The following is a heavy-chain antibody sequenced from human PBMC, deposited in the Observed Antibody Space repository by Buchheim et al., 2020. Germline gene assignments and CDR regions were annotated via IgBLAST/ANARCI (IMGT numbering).Heavy chain of an antibody. V-gene: IGHV3-23*04. CDR3: AKGLAYCGGDCYSGGVNWFDP. CDR2: ISGSGGST. Sequence: VQLVESGGGVVQPGGSLRLPCAASGFTFSSYAMSWVRQAPGKGLEWVSAISGSGGSTYYADSVKGRFTISRDNSKNTLYLQMNSLRAEDTAVYYCAKGLAYCGGDCYSGGVNWFDPWGQGTL. D-gene: IGHD2-21*02. J-gene: IGHJ5*02. CDR1: GFTFSSYA.